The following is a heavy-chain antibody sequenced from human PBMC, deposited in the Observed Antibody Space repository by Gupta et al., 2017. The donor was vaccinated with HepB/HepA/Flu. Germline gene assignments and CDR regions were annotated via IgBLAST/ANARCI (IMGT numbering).Heavy chain of an antibody. D-gene: IGHD7-27*01. CDR2: VYETGAT. V-gene: IGHV4-39*01. CDR3: ARQLAWGQLGFDY. J-gene: IGHJ4*02. CDR1: NASLTNTDSY. Sequence: QMQLQESGPGLVKPSETLSLTCTVSNASLTNTDSYWGWVRQFPGTGLEWIGSVYETGATHYNPSLKSQVAISMDTAKNQFSLKLTFVTATDTALYDCARQLAWGQLGFDYWGQGALVTVSS.